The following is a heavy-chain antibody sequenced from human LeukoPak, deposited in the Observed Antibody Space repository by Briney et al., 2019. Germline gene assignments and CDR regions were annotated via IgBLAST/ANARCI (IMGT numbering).Heavy chain of an antibody. J-gene: IGHJ5*02. Sequence: GESLKISCKRSGYSFTNYRISWVRHMPGRGLDWMGWIDASDSYTNYSPSFQGHVTISADKSSSTAYLQWSSLKASDTAIYYCARHVLYSYGPQWWFDPWGQGTLVTVSS. D-gene: IGHD5-18*01. CDR2: IDASDSYT. V-gene: IGHV5-10-1*01. CDR1: GYSFTNYR. CDR3: ARHVLYSYGPQWWFDP.